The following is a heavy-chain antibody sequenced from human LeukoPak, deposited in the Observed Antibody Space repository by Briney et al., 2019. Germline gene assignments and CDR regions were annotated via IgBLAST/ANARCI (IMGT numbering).Heavy chain of an antibody. D-gene: IGHD3-22*01. Sequence: GGSLRLSCAASGFTFSSAAMTWVRQAPGKGLEWVSTITGSDESTYYTDSVKGRFTISRDYSKSTLHLQMNSLRVEDTAIYYCAIGPLLGSGYHPDYWGQGTLVTVSS. CDR3: AIGPLLGSGYHPDY. V-gene: IGHV3-23*01. J-gene: IGHJ4*02. CDR1: GFTFSSAA. CDR2: ITGSDEST.